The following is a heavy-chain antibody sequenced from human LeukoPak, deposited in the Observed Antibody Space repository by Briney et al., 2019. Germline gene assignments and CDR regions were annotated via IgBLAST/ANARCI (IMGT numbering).Heavy chain of an antibody. V-gene: IGHV3-7*01. CDR3: AMWTTGKY. D-gene: IGHD1-1*01. J-gene: IGHJ4*02. CDR2: MDPGGSHT. CDR1: EFIFNRPW. Sequence: GGSLRLSCAASEFIFNRPWMNWVRQAPGKGLEWVANMDPGGSHTRYVDSVKGRFTISKDNPGASLYLEIYGLRVEDTAVYYCAMWTTGKYWGQGTLVSVSS.